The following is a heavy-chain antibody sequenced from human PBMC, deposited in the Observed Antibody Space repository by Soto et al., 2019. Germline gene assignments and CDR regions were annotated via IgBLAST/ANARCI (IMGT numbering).Heavy chain of an antibody. CDR3: ARDPEGYYYGSGSHNWFDP. J-gene: IGHJ5*02. CDR2: ISSSSSYI. Sequence: GGSLRLSCVASGFTFSSYSMNWVRQAPGKGLEWVSSISSSSSYIYYADSVKGRFTISRDNAKNSLYLQMNSLRAEDTAVYYCARDPEGYYYGSGSHNWFDPWGQGTLVTVSS. V-gene: IGHV3-21*01. D-gene: IGHD3-10*01. CDR1: GFTFSSYS.